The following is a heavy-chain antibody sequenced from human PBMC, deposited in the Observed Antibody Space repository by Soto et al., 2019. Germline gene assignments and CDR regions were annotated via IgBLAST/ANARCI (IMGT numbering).Heavy chain of an antibody. D-gene: IGHD6-13*01. CDR3: AKETAEGAIAAAAFDI. CDR2: ISGSGGST. CDR1: GFTFSSYA. J-gene: IGHJ3*02. Sequence: GGSLRLSCAASGFTFSSYAMSWVRQAPGKGLEWVSAISGSGGSTYYADSVKGRFTISRDNSKNTLYLQMNSLRAKDTAVYYCAKETAEGAIAAAAFDIWGQGTMVTVSS. V-gene: IGHV3-23*01.